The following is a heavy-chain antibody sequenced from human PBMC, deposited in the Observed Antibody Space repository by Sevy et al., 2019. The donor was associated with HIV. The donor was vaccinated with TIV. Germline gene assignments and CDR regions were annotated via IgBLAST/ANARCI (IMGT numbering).Heavy chain of an antibody. D-gene: IGHD1-1*01. CDR2: ISSSGGSTI. CDR1: GFTFSDYY. CDR3: AREDWNDVIDY. V-gene: IGHV3-11*01. Sequence: GGSLRLSCAASGFTFSDYYMSWIRQAPGKGLGWVSYISSSGGSTIYYADSVKGRFTISRDNAKNSLYLQMNSLRAEDTAVYYCAREDWNDVIDYWGQGTLVTVSS. J-gene: IGHJ4*02.